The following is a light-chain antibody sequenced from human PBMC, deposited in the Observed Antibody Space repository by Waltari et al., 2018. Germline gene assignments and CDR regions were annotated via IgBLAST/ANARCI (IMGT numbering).Light chain of an antibody. CDR3: NSYASNSNGL. Sequence: QSALTQPASVSGSPGQSITISCTGTSRYVGRHNYVPWYQQPPGKAHTLLIYDVSNRPSGVPSRCSGSKSGNTASLTISGLQAADEAHYYCNSYASNSNGLFGGGTKLTIL. CDR1: SRYVGRHNY. V-gene: IGLV2-14*03. J-gene: IGLJ2*01. CDR2: DVS.